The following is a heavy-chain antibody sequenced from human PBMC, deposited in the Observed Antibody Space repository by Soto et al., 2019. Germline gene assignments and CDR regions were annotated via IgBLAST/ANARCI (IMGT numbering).Heavy chain of an antibody. D-gene: IGHD6-6*01. CDR3: ASLVSIDY. CDR2: ISSSSTYT. V-gene: IGHV3-21*01. Sequence: EVQLVESGGGLVKPGGSLRLSCAASGFTFSAYTMNWVRQAPGKGLEWVSSISSSSTYTYSADSVKGRFTISRDNAKNSLYLQMNSLRAEDTAVYYCASLVSIDYWGQGTLVTVSS. CDR1: GFTFSAYT. J-gene: IGHJ4*02.